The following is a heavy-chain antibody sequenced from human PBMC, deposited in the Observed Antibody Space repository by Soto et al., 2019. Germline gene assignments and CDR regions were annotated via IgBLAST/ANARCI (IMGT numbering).Heavy chain of an antibody. CDR2: ISGSGGST. CDR3: AKAPYSGYDQYYYYGMDV. J-gene: IGHJ6*02. CDR1: GFTFSSYW. Sequence: GGSLRLSCAASGFTFSSYWMSWVRQGPGKGPEWVSAISGSGGSTYYADSVKGRFTISRDNSKNTLYLQMNSLRAEDTAVYYCAKAPYSGYDQYYYYGMDVWGQGTTVTVSS. D-gene: IGHD5-12*01. V-gene: IGHV3-23*01.